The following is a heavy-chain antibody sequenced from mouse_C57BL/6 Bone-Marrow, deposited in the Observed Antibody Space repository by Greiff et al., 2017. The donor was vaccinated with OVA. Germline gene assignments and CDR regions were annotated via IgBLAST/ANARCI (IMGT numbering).Heavy chain of an antibody. CDR1: GYAFSSYW. D-gene: IGHD1-1*01. Sequence: VQLQQSGAELVKPGASVKISCKASGYAFSSYWMNWVKQRPGKGLEWIGQIYPGDGDTNYNGKFKGKATLTADKSSSTAYMQLSSLTSEDSAVYFCARENGSSLAWFAYWGQGTLVTVSA. J-gene: IGHJ3*01. V-gene: IGHV1-80*01. CDR3: ARENGSSLAWFAY. CDR2: IYPGDGDT.